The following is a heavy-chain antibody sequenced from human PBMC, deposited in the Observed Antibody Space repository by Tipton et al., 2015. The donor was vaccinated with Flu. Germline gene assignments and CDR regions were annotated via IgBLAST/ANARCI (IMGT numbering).Heavy chain of an antibody. D-gene: IGHD3-3*01. J-gene: IGHJ4*02. CDR3: ARLFWSGYSFAY. Sequence: GLVKPPEALSLACTVPGGSISSSRYYWGWIRQPPGKGLEWIGSIHYSGSTYNNPSLKSRVTMSVDTSKNQFSRKLSSVTAAYTAVYYCARLFWSGYSFAYWGQGTLVAVSS. V-gene: IGHV4-39*01. CDR1: GGSISSSRYY. CDR2: IHYSGST.